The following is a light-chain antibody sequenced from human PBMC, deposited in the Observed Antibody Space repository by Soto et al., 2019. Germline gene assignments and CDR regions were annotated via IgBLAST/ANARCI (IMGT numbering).Light chain of an antibody. CDR1: SSDLGIYNY. V-gene: IGLV2-14*01. CDR2: GIS. CDR3: SSYTTTSTLV. Sequence: QSVLTQPASVSGSPGQSITISCTGTSSDLGIYNYVSWYQQHPGKAPELMIFGISNRPSGVSSRFSGSKSGNTASLTISGLQADDEADYYCSSYTTTSTLVFGGGTKLTVL. J-gene: IGLJ3*02.